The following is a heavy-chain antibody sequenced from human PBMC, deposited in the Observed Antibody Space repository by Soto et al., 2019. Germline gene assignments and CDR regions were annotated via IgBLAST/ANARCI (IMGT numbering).Heavy chain of an antibody. J-gene: IGHJ6*02. V-gene: IGHV1-3*01. CDR1: EHTFTSYA. D-gene: IGHD3-3*01. CDR2: INAGNGNI. Sequence: ASVKVSCKASEHTFTSYAMHWVRQSPGQRLEWMGWINAGNGNIKYSQKFEGRVTMTEDTSTDTAYMELSSLRSEDTAVYYCATDKPFGVAAYCMDVWGQGTTVTVSS. CDR3: ATDKPFGVAAYCMDV.